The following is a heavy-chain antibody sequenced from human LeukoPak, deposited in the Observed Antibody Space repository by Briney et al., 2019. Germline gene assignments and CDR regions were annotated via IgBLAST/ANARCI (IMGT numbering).Heavy chain of an antibody. V-gene: IGHV4-39*07. CDR3: VTYSTGWYYFDY. D-gene: IGHD6-19*01. CDR1: DGSISGMRYY. J-gene: IGHJ4*02. CDR2: ILYTGTV. Sequence: SETLSLTCTVSDGSISGMRYYWGWFRQPPGKGPEWIGNILYTGTVYYNPSLESRVTISVDTSRNQFSLKLTSVIAADTAVYYCVTYSTGWYYFDYWGQGTLVTVSS.